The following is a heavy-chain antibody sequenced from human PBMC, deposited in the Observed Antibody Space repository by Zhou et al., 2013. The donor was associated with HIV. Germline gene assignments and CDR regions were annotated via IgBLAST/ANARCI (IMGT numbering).Heavy chain of an antibody. CDR1: NSSISSPYY. V-gene: IGHV4-38-2*02. CDR2: VSHRGNT. J-gene: IGHJ5*02. CDR3: AREVYILAAGMFDT. D-gene: IGHD6-13*01. Sequence: QVQLQESGPGLVKPSETLSLTCAVSNSSISSPYYWGWLRQSPGTGLEWIGTVSHRGNTYYNPSLESRVTISVDTSKSQFSLKLRSVTAADTAVYYCAREVYILAAGMFDTWGQGTLVTVSS.